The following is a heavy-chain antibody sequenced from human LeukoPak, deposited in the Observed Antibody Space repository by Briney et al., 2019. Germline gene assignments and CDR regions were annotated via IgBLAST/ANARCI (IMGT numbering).Heavy chain of an antibody. Sequence: GGSLRLSCAASGFTFSSYSMNWVRQAPGKGLEWVSSISSSSSYIYYADSVKGRFTISRDNAKNSLYLQTNSLRAEDTAVYYCARGKLGPDNWFDPWAREPWSPSPQ. CDR3: ARGKLGPDNWFDP. V-gene: IGHV3-21*01. J-gene: IGHJ5*02. D-gene: IGHD6-13*01. CDR1: GFTFSSYS. CDR2: ISSSSSYI.